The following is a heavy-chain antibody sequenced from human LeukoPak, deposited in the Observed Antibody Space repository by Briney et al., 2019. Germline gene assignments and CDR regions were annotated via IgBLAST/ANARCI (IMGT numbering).Heavy chain of an antibody. CDR2: ITGNGDNT. Sequence: GGSLRLSCSASGFTFSNYPMHWVRQVPGKGLEYVSAITGNGDNTDYADSVKGRFTISRDNSKNTLYLQMSSLRADDTAVYYCVKKYGSGSHYDYWGQGTLVTVSS. CDR3: VKKYGSGSHYDY. J-gene: IGHJ4*02. D-gene: IGHD3-10*01. V-gene: IGHV3-64D*06. CDR1: GFTFSNYP.